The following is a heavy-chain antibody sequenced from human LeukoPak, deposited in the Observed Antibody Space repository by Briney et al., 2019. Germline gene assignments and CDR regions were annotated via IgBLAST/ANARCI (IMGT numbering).Heavy chain of an antibody. J-gene: IGHJ4*02. D-gene: IGHD7-27*01. Sequence: GGSPRLSCAASGFTLSDHYMDWVRQAPGKGLEWVGRTRNKRNNYRTEYAASVKGRFPISRDDSKNSLYLQMNSLETEDTAIYFCSRSPGDGVDFDFWGQGTLVTVSS. V-gene: IGHV3-72*01. CDR3: SRSPGDGVDFDF. CDR1: GFTLSDHY. CDR2: TRNKRNNYRT.